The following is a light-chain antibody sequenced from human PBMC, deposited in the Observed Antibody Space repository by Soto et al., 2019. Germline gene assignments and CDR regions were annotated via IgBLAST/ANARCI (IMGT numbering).Light chain of an antibody. CDR2: GAS. CDR1: QSVSNNY. J-gene: IGKJ1*01. CDR3: QHYGASPWT. Sequence: EIVLTQSPGTLSLSPGERATLSCRASQSVSNNYLASYQQKPGQAPRLLIYGASNRATGIPDRFSGTGSGTAFTLTISRLEPEDFAVYYCQHYGASPWTFGQGTKVDIK. V-gene: IGKV3-20*01.